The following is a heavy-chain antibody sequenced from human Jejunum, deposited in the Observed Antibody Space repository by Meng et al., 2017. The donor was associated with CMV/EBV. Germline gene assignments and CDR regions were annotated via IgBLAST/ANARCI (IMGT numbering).Heavy chain of an antibody. CDR1: GFNFRNYW. Sequence: EGDGVGSGGGLVQPGGSLRLSCAASGFNFRNYWMHWVRQEPGKGPLWVSRITDDGTTNYADFVQGRFTISRDNAKNTVYLQMNSLRAEDTGIYYCTGLDYWGQGTLVTVSS. V-gene: IGHV3-74*01. CDR3: TGLDY. J-gene: IGHJ4*02. CDR2: ITDDGTT.